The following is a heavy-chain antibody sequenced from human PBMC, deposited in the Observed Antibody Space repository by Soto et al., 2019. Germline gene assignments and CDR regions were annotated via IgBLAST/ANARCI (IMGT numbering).Heavy chain of an antibody. CDR2: IYHSGST. CDR3: ARNGIYYDSSGYPDY. V-gene: IGHV4-30-2*01. J-gene: IGHJ4*02. D-gene: IGHD3-22*01. CDR1: GGSISSGGYS. Sequence: QLQLQESGSGLVKPSQTLSLTCAVSGGSISSGGYSWSWIRQPPGKVLEWIGYIYHSGSTYYNPSLKSRVTISVDRSKNQCSLKLSSVTAADTAVYYCARNGIYYDSSGYPDYWGQGTLVTVSS.